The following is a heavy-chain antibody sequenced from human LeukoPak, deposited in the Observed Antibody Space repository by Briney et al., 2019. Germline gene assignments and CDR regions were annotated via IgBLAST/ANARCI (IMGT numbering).Heavy chain of an antibody. CDR3: AKGNWRYFDY. V-gene: IGHV3-23*01. Sequence: PGGSLRLSCTASGFTFTSSAMGWVRQAPGKGLEWVSGISASGVTTSYADSVKGRFSISRDNSKNTLYLQMNSLGADDTAVYYCAKGNWRYFDYWGQGTLVTVSS. J-gene: IGHJ4*02. D-gene: IGHD1-1*01. CDR2: ISASGVTT. CDR1: GFTFTSSA.